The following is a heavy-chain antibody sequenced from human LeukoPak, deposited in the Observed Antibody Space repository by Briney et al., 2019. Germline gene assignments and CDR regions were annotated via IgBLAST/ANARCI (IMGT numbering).Heavy chain of an antibody. Sequence: QTGGSLRLSCAASGFTFSSYEMNWVRQAPGKGLEWVSYISSSGSTRYYADSVKGRFTISRDNAKTSLYLQMNSLRAEDTAVYYCAELGITMIGGVWGKGTTVTISS. J-gene: IGHJ6*04. CDR3: AELGITMIGGV. D-gene: IGHD3-10*02. V-gene: IGHV3-48*03. CDR1: GFTFSSYE. CDR2: ISSSGSTR.